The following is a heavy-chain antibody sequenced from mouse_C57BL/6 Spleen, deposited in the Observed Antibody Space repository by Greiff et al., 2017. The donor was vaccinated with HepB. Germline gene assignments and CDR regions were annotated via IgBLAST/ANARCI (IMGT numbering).Heavy chain of an antibody. V-gene: IGHV1-52*01. Sequence: VQLKQPGAELVRPGSSVKLSCKASGYTFTSYWMHWVKQRPIQGLEWIGNIDPSDSETHYNQKFKDKATLTVDKSSSTAYMQLSSLTSEDSAVYYCARSSPGSRRAWFAYWGQGTLVTVSA. J-gene: IGHJ3*01. CDR1: GYTFTSYW. CDR3: ARSSPGSRRAWFAY. CDR2: IDPSDSET.